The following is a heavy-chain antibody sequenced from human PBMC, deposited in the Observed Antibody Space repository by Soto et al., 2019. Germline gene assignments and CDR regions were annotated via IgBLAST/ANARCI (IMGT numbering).Heavy chain of an antibody. Sequence: GGSLRLSCAASGFTFSGSAMHWVRQASGKGLEWVGRIRSKADSYATAYAASVKGRFTISRDDSKNTAYLQMNSLKTEDTAVYYCTSLKGAFDIWGQGTMVTVSS. CDR1: GFTFSGSA. J-gene: IGHJ3*02. V-gene: IGHV3-73*01. CDR3: TSLKGAFDI. CDR2: IRSKADSYAT.